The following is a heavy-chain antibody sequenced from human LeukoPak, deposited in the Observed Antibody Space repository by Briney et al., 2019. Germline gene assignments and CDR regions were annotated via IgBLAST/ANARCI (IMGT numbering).Heavy chain of an antibody. CDR2: TYYRFKWYN. CDR1: GDSVSSNSAA. Sequence: SQTLSLTCAISGDSVSSNSAAWNWIRQSPSRGLEWLGRTYYRFKWYNDYAVSVKSRITINPDTSKNQFSLQLNSVTPEDTAVYYCARDLIVATMYYYYYYMDVWGKGTTVTVSS. CDR3: ARDLIVATMYYYYYYMDV. V-gene: IGHV6-1*01. D-gene: IGHD5-12*01. J-gene: IGHJ6*03.